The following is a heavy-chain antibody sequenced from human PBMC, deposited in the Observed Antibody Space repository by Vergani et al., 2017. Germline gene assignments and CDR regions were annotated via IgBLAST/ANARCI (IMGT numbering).Heavy chain of an antibody. CDR1: GGSISSGGYY. V-gene: IGHV4-31*03. D-gene: IGHD2-2*01. CDR2: INHSGST. Sequence: QVQLQESGPGLVKPSQTLSLTCTVSGGSISSGGYYWSWIRQPPGKGLEWIGEINHSGSTNYNPSLKSRVTISVDTSKNQFSLKLSSVTAADTAVYYCARGRVKGIVVVPAWVGPAFDIWGQGTMVTVSS. J-gene: IGHJ3*02. CDR3: ARGRVKGIVVVPAWVGPAFDI.